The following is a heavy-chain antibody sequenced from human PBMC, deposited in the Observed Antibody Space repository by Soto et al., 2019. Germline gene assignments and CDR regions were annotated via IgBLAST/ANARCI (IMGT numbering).Heavy chain of an antibody. CDR2: IIPIFGTA. D-gene: IGHD2-21*01. CDR1: GGTFSSYA. Sequence: QVQLVQSGAEVKKPGSSVKVSCKASGGTFSSYAISWVRQAPGQGLEWMGGIIPIFGTANYAQKFQGRVTITADESTSTAYMELSSLRSDYTAVYYCARVPSSYCGDDYNAFVFGCQGTSVTVSS. CDR3: ARVPSSYCGDDYNAFVF. J-gene: IGHJ3*01. V-gene: IGHV1-69*01.